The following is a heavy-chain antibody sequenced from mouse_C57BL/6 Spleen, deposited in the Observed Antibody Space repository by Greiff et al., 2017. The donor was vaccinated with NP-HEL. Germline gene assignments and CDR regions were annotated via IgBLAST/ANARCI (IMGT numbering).Heavy chain of an antibody. J-gene: IGHJ4*01. V-gene: IGHV5-17*01. CDR2: ISSGSSTI. CDR1: GFTFSDYG. Sequence: EVKLVESGGGLVKPGGSLKLSCAASGFTFSDYGMHWVRQAPEKGLEWVAYISSGSSTIYYADKVKGRFTISRDHANNTLSLQMTSLRSEDTAMDYCAKDDGSSLYYAMEDWGQGTSVTVSS. CDR3: AKDDGSSLYYAMED. D-gene: IGHD1-1*01.